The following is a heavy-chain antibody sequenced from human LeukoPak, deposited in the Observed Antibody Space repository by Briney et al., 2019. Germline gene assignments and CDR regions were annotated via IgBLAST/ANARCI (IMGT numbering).Heavy chain of an antibody. CDR3: ARGGSAWDNPFDY. Sequence: ASVRVSCKASGYTFTGYYIHWVRQAPGQGLEWMGWINPTSGGPKYAQKFQGRVTMTRDTSISTAYMELSRLRADDTAVFYCARGGSAWDNPFDYWGQGTLVTVSS. V-gene: IGHV1-2*02. CDR2: INPTSGGP. D-gene: IGHD6-19*01. CDR1: GYTFTGYY. J-gene: IGHJ4*02.